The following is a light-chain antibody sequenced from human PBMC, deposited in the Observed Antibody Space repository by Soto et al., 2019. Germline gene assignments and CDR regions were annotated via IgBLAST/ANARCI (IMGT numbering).Light chain of an antibody. CDR1: SSDVGSYNY. Sequence: QSVLTQPASVSGSPGQSITISCTGTSSDVGSYNYVSWYQQHPGKAPKLMIYEVSNRPSGVSNRFSGSKSGNTASLTISGLQAEDEADYYCSSYTSSTSTYVVFGGGTKVTVL. V-gene: IGLV2-14*01. CDR2: EVS. CDR3: SSYTSSTSTYVV. J-gene: IGLJ2*01.